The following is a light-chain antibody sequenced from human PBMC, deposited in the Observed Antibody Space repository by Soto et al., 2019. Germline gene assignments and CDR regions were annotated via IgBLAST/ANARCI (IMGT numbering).Light chain of an antibody. Sequence: EIVLTQSPGTVSLSPGERATLSFRASQSVSRSYLAWYQQKPGQAPRLLIYGASSRATGIPDRFSGSGSGTDFTLTISSLEPEDFAVYYCQQRSNWLPSTFGQGTRLEIK. J-gene: IGKJ5*01. CDR2: GAS. V-gene: IGKV3D-20*02. CDR1: QSVSRSY. CDR3: QQRSNWLPST.